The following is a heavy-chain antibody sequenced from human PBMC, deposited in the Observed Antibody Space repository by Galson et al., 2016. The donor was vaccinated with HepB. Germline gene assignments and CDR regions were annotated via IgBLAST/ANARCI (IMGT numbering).Heavy chain of an antibody. D-gene: IGHD2-21*01. CDR3: AREQGETYFFDY. CDR1: GDTFTGYY. J-gene: IGHJ4*02. CDR2: FRPSSGGT. V-gene: IGHV1-46*04. Sequence: SVKASCKASGDTFTGYYIHWVRQAPGQGPEWMGTFRPSSGGTTYAQKLQGRVTMTGDTSTNTVYMELSSLRSEDTAVYYCAREQGETYFFDYWGQGTLVTVSS.